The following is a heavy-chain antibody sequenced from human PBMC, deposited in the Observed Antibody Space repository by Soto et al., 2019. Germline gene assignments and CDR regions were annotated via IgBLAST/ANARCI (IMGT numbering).Heavy chain of an antibody. CDR1: GGNISSGVYS. CDR3: ARSSNSGGYYEGFDF. J-gene: IGHJ5*01. D-gene: IGHD3-22*01. CDR2: IYQSGST. Sequence: SDTLSRTGSVSGGNISSGVYSCRGLPQLPGEGLEWIGYIYQSGSTYYTPSLKSRVTISVDRSKNQFSLNLSSVTAADTAVYYCARSSNSGGYYEGFDFWGQGTLVTV. V-gene: IGHV4-30-2*01.